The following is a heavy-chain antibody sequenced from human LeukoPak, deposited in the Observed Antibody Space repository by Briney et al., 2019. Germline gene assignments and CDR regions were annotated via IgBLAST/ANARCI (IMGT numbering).Heavy chain of an antibody. CDR2: IWYDGSNK. J-gene: IGHJ4*02. Sequence: GGSLRLSCAASGFTFSSYGMHWVRQAPGKGLEWVAVIWYDGSNKYYADSVKGRFTISRDNSKNTLYLQMNSLRAEVTAVYYCAKDKYYYGSGTYYPDLAFDYWGQGTLVTVSS. CDR3: AKDKYYYGSGTYYPDLAFDY. V-gene: IGHV3-33*06. D-gene: IGHD3-10*01. CDR1: GFTFSSYG.